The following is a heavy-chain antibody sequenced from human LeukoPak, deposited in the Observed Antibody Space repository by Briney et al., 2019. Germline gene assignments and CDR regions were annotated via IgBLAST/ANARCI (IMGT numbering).Heavy chain of an antibody. J-gene: IGHJ4*02. D-gene: IGHD6-13*01. CDR2: IKQDGSEK. Sequence: PGGSLRLSCAASGFTFSSYWMSWVRQAPGKGLEWVANIKQDGSEKNYVDSVKGRFTISRDNAKNSLYLQMNSLRAEDTAVYYCARVGVFSSSWLLYWGQGTLVTVSS. CDR1: GFTFSSYW. CDR3: ARVGVFSSSWLLY. V-gene: IGHV3-7*01.